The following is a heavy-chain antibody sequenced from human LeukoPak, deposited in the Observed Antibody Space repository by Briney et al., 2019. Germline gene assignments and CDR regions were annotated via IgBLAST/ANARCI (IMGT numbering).Heavy chain of an antibody. V-gene: IGHV1-8*01. Sequence: ASVKVSCKASGYTFTSYDINWVRQATGQGLKWMGWMNPNSGNTGYAQKFQGRVTMTRNTSISTAYMELSSLRSEDTAVYYCARGSDYGGNPYYYYGMDVWGQGTTVTVSS. CDR1: GYTFTSYD. D-gene: IGHD4-23*01. J-gene: IGHJ6*02. CDR3: ARGSDYGGNPYYYYGMDV. CDR2: MNPNSGNT.